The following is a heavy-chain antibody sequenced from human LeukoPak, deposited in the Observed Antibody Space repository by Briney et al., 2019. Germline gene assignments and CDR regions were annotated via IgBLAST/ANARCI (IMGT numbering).Heavy chain of an antibody. D-gene: IGHD3-10*01. CDR1: GVSFSSSSYY. CDR2: HYYSGST. Sequence: PSETLSLTCTVSGVSFSSSSYYWGWIRQPPMQGLEWNGSHYYSGSTEYNLSLKSRVTISVDTSRNKFSLKLSSVTAADTAVYYCARHQSYGSGTYYAPFDNWGQGILVTVSS. V-gene: IGHV4-39*01. CDR3: ARHQSYGSGTYYAPFDN. J-gene: IGHJ4*02.